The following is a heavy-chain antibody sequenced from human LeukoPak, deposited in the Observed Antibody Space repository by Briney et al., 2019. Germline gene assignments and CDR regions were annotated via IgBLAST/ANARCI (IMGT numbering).Heavy chain of an antibody. V-gene: IGHV3-23*01. Sequence: GSLRLSCGASGFTFSRYAMSWVRQAPGKGLQWVSEIGGSGGAIYYADSVKGRFTISRDNSKNTLFLEMNSLRAEDTAVYYCAKDEWDIVVVPASILDYWGQGTLVTVSS. D-gene: IGHD2-2*01. CDR1: GFTFSRYA. J-gene: IGHJ4*02. CDR2: IGGSGGAI. CDR3: AKDEWDIVVVPASILDY.